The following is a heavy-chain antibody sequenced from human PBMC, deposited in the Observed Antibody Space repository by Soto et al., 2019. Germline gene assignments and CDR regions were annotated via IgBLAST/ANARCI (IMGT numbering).Heavy chain of an antibody. D-gene: IGHD6-19*01. CDR2: ISGSGSST. Sequence: LRLSCAASGFTLSNYAMSWVRQAPGKGLEWVSAISGSGSSTYYADSVKGRFTISRDNSKNTLYLQLNSLRAEDTAVYSCAREGRAVGGGRDYYYGMDVWGQGTTVTVSS. V-gene: IGHV3-23*01. CDR1: GFTLSNYA. J-gene: IGHJ6*02. CDR3: AREGRAVGGGRDYYYGMDV.